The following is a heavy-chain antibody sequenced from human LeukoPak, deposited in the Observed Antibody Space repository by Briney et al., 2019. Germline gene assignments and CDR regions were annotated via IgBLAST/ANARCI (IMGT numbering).Heavy chain of an antibody. CDR3: ATEGRSTTPGY. CDR2: ISYDGSNK. CDR1: GFTFSSYG. J-gene: IGHJ4*02. V-gene: IGHV3-30*03. D-gene: IGHD6-13*01. Sequence: GRSLRLSCAASGFTFSSYGMHWVRQAPGKGLEWVAVISYDGSNKYYADSVKGRFTISRDNSKNTLYLQMNSLRAEDTSVYHCATEGRSTTPGYWGQGTLVIVSS.